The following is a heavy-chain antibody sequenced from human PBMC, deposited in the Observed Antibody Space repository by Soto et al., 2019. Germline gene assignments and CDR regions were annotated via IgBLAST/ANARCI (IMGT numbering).Heavy chain of an antibody. CDR3: ARSSGGSGKLWNYYGMDV. V-gene: IGHV3-21*06. Sequence: GGSLLLSCAASGFTFRCYSMNWVRQAPGKGLEWVSSISSGSSYIYYADSVKGRFTISRDNAKNSLYLQMNSLRAEDTAVYYCARSSGGSGKLWNYYGMDVWGQGTTVTVSS. CDR2: ISSGSSYI. CDR1: GFTFRCYS. D-gene: IGHD3-10*01. J-gene: IGHJ6*02.